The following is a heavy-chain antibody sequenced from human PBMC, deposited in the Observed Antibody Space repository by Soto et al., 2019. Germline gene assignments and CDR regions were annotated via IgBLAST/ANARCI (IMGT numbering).Heavy chain of an antibody. D-gene: IGHD3-3*01. J-gene: IGHJ6*03. CDR3: AKNDFWGVNNYYYMDV. Sequence: GGSLRLSCTGSGFSFSIFAMNWVRQAPGKGLEWVSHISNSGRTTDYADSVKGRFTISRDNFQSTVYLQMDSLRAEDTAVYYCAKNDFWGVNNYYYMDVWGKGATVTVSS. CDR2: ISNSGRTT. V-gene: IGHV3-23*01. CDR1: GFSFSIFA.